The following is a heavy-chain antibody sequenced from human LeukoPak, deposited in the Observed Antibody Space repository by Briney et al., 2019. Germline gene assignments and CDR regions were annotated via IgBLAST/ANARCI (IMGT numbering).Heavy chain of an antibody. V-gene: IGHV1-69*13. D-gene: IGHD4-11*01. CDR1: GGTFSSYA. CDR2: IIPIFGTA. Sequence: ASVNVSCTASGGTFSSYAISWVRQAPGQGLEWMGGIIPIFGTANYAQKFQGRVTITADESTSTAYMELSSLRSEDTAVYYCARDFDDYSNGYDYWGQGTLVTVSS. J-gene: IGHJ4*02. CDR3: ARDFDDYSNGYDY.